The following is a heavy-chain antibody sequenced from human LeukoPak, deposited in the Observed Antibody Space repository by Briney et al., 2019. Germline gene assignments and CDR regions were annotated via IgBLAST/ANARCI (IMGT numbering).Heavy chain of an antibody. Sequence: PGGSLRLSCAASGFTFDNYRMSWVRQAPGKGLEWVSTVNADGGNTYYADSVKGRFTISRDNSKNTLNLQMNSLRVEDTALYYCTKRVKYGGTWDHFADWGQGTLVTVSS. CDR2: VNADGGNT. D-gene: IGHD1-26*01. CDR1: GFTFDNYR. V-gene: IGHV3-23*01. CDR3: TKRVKYGGTWDHFAD. J-gene: IGHJ4*02.